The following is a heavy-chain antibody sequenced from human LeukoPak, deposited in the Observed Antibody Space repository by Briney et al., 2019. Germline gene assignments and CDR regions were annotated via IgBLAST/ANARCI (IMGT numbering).Heavy chain of an antibody. CDR1: GGTFSSYA. D-gene: IGHD3-9*01. V-gene: IGHV1-2*02. CDR2: INPNSGGT. J-gene: IGHJ4*02. CDR3: ARSPDRVLRYFDWLSANYFDY. Sequence: ASVKVSCKASGGTFSSYAISWVRQAPGQGLEWMGWINPNSGGTNYAQKFQGRVTMTRDTSISTAYVELSRLRSDDTAVYYCARSPDRVLRYFDWLSANYFDYWGQGTLVTVSS.